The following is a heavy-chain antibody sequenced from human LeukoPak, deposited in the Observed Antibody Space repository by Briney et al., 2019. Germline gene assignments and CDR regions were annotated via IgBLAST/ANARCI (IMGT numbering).Heavy chain of an antibody. CDR3: ARGHSDVLAASYKWTPDY. J-gene: IGHJ4*02. CDR2: ITSGGDYI. D-gene: IGHD3-9*01. V-gene: IGHV3-21*01. CDR1: GFTSNTFN. Sequence: PGGSLRLSCAASGFTSNTFNMNWVRQAPGKGLEWVSSITSGGDYIYYADSVKGRFTTSRANAKNSLSLQLNSLRVEDTAVYHRARGHSDVLAASYKWTPDYWGQGTLVTVSS.